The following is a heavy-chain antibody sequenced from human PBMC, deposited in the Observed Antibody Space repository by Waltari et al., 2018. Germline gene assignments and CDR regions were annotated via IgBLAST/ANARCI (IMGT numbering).Heavy chain of an antibody. CDR3: ARRWGSGSPYFDF. D-gene: IGHD3-10*01. J-gene: IGHJ4*02. V-gene: IGHV4-39*01. Sequence: QLQLQESGPGLVKPSETLSLTCTVPGGSITTTNYFCGWIRQPPGKGLEYIWISNYSGSTYYNPSLKSRLTISVDTSKNQFSLNLNSVTAADTALYYCARRWGSGSPYFDFWGQGTLVTVSS. CDR2: SNYSGST. CDR1: GGSITTTNYF.